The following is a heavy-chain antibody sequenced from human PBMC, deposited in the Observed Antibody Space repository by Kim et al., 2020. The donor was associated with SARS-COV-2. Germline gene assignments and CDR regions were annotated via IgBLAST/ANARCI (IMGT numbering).Heavy chain of an antibody. CDR2: ISSSGTTI. CDR3: AREPPRPVSYYSLDY. D-gene: IGHD3-10*01. Sequence: GGSLRLSCAASGFTFSSYEMNWVRQAPGKGLEWVSYISSSGTTIYYADSVKGRLTISRDNAKKSLYLQMNSLRAEDTAVYYCAREPPRPVSYYSLDYWGQGTLVTVSS. V-gene: IGHV3-48*03. J-gene: IGHJ4*02. CDR1: GFTFSSYE.